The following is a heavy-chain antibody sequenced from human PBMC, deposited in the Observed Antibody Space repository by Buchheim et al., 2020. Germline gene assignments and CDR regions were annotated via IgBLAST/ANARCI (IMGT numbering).Heavy chain of an antibody. CDR1: GFTFSTYA. D-gene: IGHD6-13*01. CDR2: ICGSDSGT. J-gene: IGHJ4*02. Sequence: EVQLLESGGGLVQPGGSLRLSCAASGFTFSTYAMSWVRQAPGKGLEWVSTICGSDSGTYYADSVKGRFTLSRDNSKNTVDLQMSSLRVEDTAIYYCAKDDRYRSSWYFDYWGQGTL. CDR3: AKDDRYRSSWYFDY. V-gene: IGHV3-23*01.